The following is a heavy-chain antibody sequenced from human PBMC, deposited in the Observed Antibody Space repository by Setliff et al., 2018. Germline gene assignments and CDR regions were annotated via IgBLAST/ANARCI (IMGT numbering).Heavy chain of an antibody. V-gene: IGHV4-34*01. Sequence: SETLSLTCSVYGGSFSGYYWSWIRQPPGKGLEWIGEINHSGSTNYNPSLKSRVTISVDTSKNQFSLKLSSVTAADTAVYYCARVPNFWSGYLDYWGQGTLVTVSS. J-gene: IGHJ4*02. CDR3: ARVPNFWSGYLDY. CDR1: GGSFSGYY. D-gene: IGHD3-3*01. CDR2: INHSGST.